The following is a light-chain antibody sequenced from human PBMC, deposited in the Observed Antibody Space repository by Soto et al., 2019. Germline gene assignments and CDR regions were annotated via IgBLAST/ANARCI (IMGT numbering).Light chain of an antibody. V-gene: IGKV3-15*01. CDR3: QQYNNCPPLT. CDR1: QSVSGN. CDR2: GAS. J-gene: IGKJ4*01. Sequence: EIVMTQSPATLSVSPGERATLSCRASQSVSGNLAWYQQKPGQAPRLLIYGASPRATGIPARFSGSGSGTEFTLAISSLQSEDFAVYYCQQYNNCPPLTFGGGTKVEIK.